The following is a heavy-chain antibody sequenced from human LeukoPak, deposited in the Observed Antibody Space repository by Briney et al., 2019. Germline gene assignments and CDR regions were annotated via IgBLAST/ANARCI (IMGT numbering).Heavy chain of an antibody. CDR1: GFSFRSHW. CDR3: ATISAQTFDI. J-gene: IGHJ3*02. CDR2: IKPDGSDK. Sequence: PGGSLRLSCVGSGFSFRSHWVNWVRQSPGKGLEWVADIKPDGSDKYYVHSARGRFTVSRDNAKNSAFLQMNSLRAEDTAIYYCATISAQTFDIWGQGTLVSVSS. V-gene: IGHV3-7*01. D-gene: IGHD5-24*01.